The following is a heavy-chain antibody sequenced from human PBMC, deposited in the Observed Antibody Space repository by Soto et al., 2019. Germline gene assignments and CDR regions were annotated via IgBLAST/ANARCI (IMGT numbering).Heavy chain of an antibody. Sequence: EVQLLESGGGLVQPGGSLRLSCAASGFTFSSYAMSWVRQAPGKGLEWVSAISGSGGSTYYADSVKGRFTISRDNSKNTLYLQMNSMRAEDTAVYYCAKLVTTVTEYYYYGMDVWGQGTTVTVSS. D-gene: IGHD4-4*01. CDR3: AKLVTTVTEYYYYGMDV. CDR2: ISGSGGST. V-gene: IGHV3-23*01. J-gene: IGHJ6*02. CDR1: GFTFSSYA.